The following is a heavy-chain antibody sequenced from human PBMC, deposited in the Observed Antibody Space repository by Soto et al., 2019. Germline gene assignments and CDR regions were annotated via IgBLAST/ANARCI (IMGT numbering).Heavy chain of an antibody. CDR2: ISPYTGNT. J-gene: IGHJ6*02. Sequence: QVQLVQSGDEVKKPGASVKVSCKASGYIFVNYGIAWVRQAPGQGLEWMGWISPYTGNTHSASKVQGRLTMTTDTSTGTDYMDLGSLTSDDTAVYYCVMVDNYVTPTPQDVWGQGTTVTVSS. V-gene: IGHV1-18*01. D-gene: IGHD3-16*01. CDR1: GYIFVNYG. CDR3: VMVDNYVTPTPQDV.